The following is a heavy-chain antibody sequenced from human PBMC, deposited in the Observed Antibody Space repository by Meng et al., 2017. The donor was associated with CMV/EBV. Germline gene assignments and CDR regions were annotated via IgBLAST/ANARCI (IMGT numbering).Heavy chain of an antibody. J-gene: IGHJ4*02. V-gene: IGHV3-23*01. CDR3: AKDSQTGTAGY. Sequence: GESLKISCAASGFTFSSYAMSWVRQAPGKGLEWVSAISGSGGSTYYADSVKGRFTISRDNSKNTLYLQMNSLRAEDTAVYYCAKDSQTGTAGYWGQGTVVTVSS. D-gene: IGHD1-7*01. CDR1: GFTFSSYA. CDR2: ISGSGGST.